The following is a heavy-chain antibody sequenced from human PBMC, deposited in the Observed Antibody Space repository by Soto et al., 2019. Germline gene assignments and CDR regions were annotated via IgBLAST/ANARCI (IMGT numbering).Heavy chain of an antibody. CDR3: ASEGGSGWSPSYYYYYGMDV. CDR1: GYSFTSYW. CDR2: IYPGDSDT. V-gene: IGHV5-51*01. Sequence: GESLKISCKGSGYSFTSYWIGWVRQMPGKGLEWMGIIYPGDSDTRYSPSFQGQVTISADKSISTAYLQWSSLKASDTAMYYCASEGGSGWSPSYYYYYGMDVWGQGTTVTVSS. D-gene: IGHD6-19*01. J-gene: IGHJ6*02.